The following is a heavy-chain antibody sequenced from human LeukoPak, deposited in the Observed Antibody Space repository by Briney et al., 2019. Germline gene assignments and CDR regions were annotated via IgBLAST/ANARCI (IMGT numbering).Heavy chain of an antibody. CDR1: GGSISRYY. CDR2: IDDSGNT. CDR3: ARSDYHNSGSHTVFDAFDV. J-gene: IGHJ3*01. Sequence: SETLSLTCTVSGGSISRYYWSWIRRPPGKGLEWIGYIDDSGNTNYNPSLKSQVTISVDKSKNQFSLKLSFVTAADTAMYYCARSDYHNSGSHTVFDAFDVWGQGTRVTVSS. D-gene: IGHD3-10*01. V-gene: IGHV4-59*01.